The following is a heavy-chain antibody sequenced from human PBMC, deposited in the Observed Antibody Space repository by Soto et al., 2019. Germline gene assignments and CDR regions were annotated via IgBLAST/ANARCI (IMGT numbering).Heavy chain of an antibody. J-gene: IGHJ4*02. CDR3: ARFPTRYCSGGSCYNY. D-gene: IGHD2-15*01. Sequence: VSCKASGYTFTGYYMHWVRQAPGQGLEWMGWINPNSGGTNYAQKFQGRVTMTRDTSISTAYMELSRLRSDDTAVYYCARFPTRYCSGGSCYNYWGQGTLVTVSS. V-gene: IGHV1-2*02. CDR2: INPNSGGT. CDR1: GYTFTGYY.